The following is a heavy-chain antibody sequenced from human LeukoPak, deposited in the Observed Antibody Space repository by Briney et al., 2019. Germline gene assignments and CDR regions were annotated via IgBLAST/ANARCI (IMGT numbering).Heavy chain of an antibody. CDR2: IYPGDSDT. Sequence: GESLKISCKGSGYTFTSYWVGWVRQMPGKGLEWMGIIYPGDSDTRYRPSFEGQVTISADKSISTAYLQWSSLKASDAAMYHCARSAYGGYGIDYWGQGTLVTVSS. CDR3: ARSAYGGYGIDY. D-gene: IGHD5-12*01. CDR1: GYTFTSYW. V-gene: IGHV5-51*01. J-gene: IGHJ4*02.